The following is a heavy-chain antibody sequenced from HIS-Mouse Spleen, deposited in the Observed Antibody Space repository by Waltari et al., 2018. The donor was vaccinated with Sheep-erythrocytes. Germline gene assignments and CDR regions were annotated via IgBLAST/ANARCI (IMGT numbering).Heavy chain of an antibody. D-gene: IGHD7-27*01. J-gene: IGHJ3*02. Sequence: EVQLVESGGGLVQPGGSLRLSCAASGFTFSSYDMHWFRQATGKGWEWVSAIGNAGDTYYPGSVKGRFTISRENAKNSLYLQMNSLRAGDTAVYYCARGIANWDAFDIWGQGTMVTVSS. CDR3: ARGIANWDAFDI. V-gene: IGHV3-13*01. CDR2: IGNAGDT. CDR1: GFTFSSYD.